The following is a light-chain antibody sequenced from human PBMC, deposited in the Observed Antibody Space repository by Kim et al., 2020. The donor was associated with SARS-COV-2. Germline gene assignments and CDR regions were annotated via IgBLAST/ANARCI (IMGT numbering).Light chain of an antibody. Sequence: DIQMIQSPSTLSASVGDRVTITCRASRDINGWLAWYQHKPGHAPKLLIYKASNLQSEVPSRFSGSGSGRQFTLTINSLQPDDFATYYCKHYGTFPYTFGQGTKLEI. CDR2: KAS. CDR3: KHYGTFPYT. CDR1: RDINGW. J-gene: IGKJ2*01. V-gene: IGKV1-5*03.